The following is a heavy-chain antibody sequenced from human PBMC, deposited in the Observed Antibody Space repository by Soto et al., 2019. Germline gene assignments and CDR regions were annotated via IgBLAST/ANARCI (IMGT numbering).Heavy chain of an antibody. V-gene: IGHV3-23*01. J-gene: IGHJ3*02. Sequence: PWGSLRLSCAASGFTFSSDAMSWFRQAPGKGLEWVSAISGSGGSTYYADSVKGRFTISRDNSKNTLYLQMNSLRAEDTAVYYCAKDPPTPLYSSCWYMGDALDSRGQGTMVTFSS. D-gene: IGHD6-13*01. CDR1: GFTFSSDA. CDR2: ISGSGGST. CDR3: AKDPPTPLYSSCWYMGDALDS.